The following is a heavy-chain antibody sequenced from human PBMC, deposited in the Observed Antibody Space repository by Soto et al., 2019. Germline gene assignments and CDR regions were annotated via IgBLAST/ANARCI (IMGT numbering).Heavy chain of an antibody. D-gene: IGHD6-6*01. CDR1: GFTFSVYT. CDR3: ARDGYSTSSDWPWFDP. Sequence: EAQLVESGGGLVQPGGSLRLSCAASGFTFSVYTMHWVRQSPGKGLEWISSITSGGTTISYADSVKGRFTISRDNAKSSLFLQMDTLRDEDTAVYYCARDGYSTSSDWPWFDPWGQGTLVTVSS. J-gene: IGHJ5*02. CDR2: ITSGGTTI. V-gene: IGHV3-48*02.